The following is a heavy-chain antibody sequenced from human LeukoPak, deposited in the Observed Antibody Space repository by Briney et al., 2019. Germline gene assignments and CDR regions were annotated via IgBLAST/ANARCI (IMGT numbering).Heavy chain of an antibody. V-gene: IGHV4-4*07. Sequence: PSETLSLTCTVSGGSLNSYYWSWIRQPAGRGLEWIGRISASGTTDYNPSLKSRVTISVDKSKNQFSLRLTSVTAADTAVYYCARDRAVAVAIRRLDYWGQGTLVAVSS. J-gene: IGHJ4*02. D-gene: IGHD6-19*01. CDR2: ISASGTT. CDR3: ARDRAVAVAIRRLDY. CDR1: GGSLNSYY.